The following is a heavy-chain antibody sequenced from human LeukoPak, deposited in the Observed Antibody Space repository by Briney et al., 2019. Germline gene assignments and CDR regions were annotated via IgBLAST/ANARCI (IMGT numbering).Heavy chain of an antibody. D-gene: IGHD4-17*01. J-gene: IGHJ4*02. CDR2: ISSSGSTI. V-gene: IGHV3-11*04. CDR3: ARDGGEGYGDYFWSQYYFDY. CDR1: GFTFSDYY. Sequence: PGGSLGLSCAASGFTFSDYYMSWIRQAPGKGLEWVSYISSSGSTIYYADSVKGRFTISRDNAKNSLYLQMNSLRAEDTAVYYCARDGGEGYGDYFWSQYYFDYWGQGTLVTVSS.